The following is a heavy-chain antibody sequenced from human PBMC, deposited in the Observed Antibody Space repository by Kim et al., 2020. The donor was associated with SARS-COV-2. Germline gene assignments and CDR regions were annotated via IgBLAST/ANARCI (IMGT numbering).Heavy chain of an antibody. CDR1: GFTLDEYA. D-gene: IGHD2-2*01. J-gene: IGHJ4*01. CDR2: ISGDGGNT. V-gene: IGHV3-43*02. CDR3: TKDRYCSSTSCPLDY. Sequence: GGSLRLSCVASGFTLDEYAMHWVRQAPGKGLEWVSLISGDGGNTYYADSVKGRFTISRDNSINSLYLQMNSLRTEDTALYYCTKDRYCSSTSCPLDYWG.